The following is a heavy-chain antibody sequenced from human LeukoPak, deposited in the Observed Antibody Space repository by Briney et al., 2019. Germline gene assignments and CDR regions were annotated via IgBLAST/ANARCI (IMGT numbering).Heavy chain of an antibody. CDR2: IIPIFGTA. Sequence: SVKVSCKASGGTFSSYAISWVRQAPGQGLEWMGGIIPIFGTANYAQKFQGRVTITADESTSTAYMELSSLRSEGTAVYYCARGHLWVRGVNVADWGQGTLVTVSS. CDR3: ARGHLWVRGVNVAD. V-gene: IGHV1-69*13. CDR1: GGTFSSYA. J-gene: IGHJ4*02. D-gene: IGHD3-10*01.